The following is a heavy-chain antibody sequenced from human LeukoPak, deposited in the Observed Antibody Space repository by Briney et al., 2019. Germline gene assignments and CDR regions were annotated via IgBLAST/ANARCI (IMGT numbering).Heavy chain of an antibody. D-gene: IGHD2-15*01. Sequence: ASVKVSCKASGYIFTYNDINWVRQATGQGLEWMGWMNPGTANTGYSQKFQGRLAMTADTSINTAYMELSGLTSEDTAVYYCARGRAAADWGQGTLVTVSS. V-gene: IGHV1-8*01. J-gene: IGHJ4*02. CDR1: GYIFTYND. CDR2: MNPGTANT. CDR3: ARGRAAAD.